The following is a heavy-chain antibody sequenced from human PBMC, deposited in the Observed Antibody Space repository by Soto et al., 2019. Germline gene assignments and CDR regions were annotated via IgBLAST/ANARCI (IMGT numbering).Heavy chain of an antibody. J-gene: IGHJ4*02. CDR2: ILSSGEK. V-gene: IGHV2-26*01. D-gene: IGHD2-2*01. CDR3: ARISQYAYDFDY. Sequence: QVTLKESGPVLVKPTETLTLTCTVSGFSLSNAMVGVSWIRQSPGKALEWLAHILSSGEKSYSTSLKSRVTISNDTSSSQVVLTMTRMDPVDTPTYYCARISQYAYDFDYWGQGTLVTLSS. CDR1: GFSLSNAMVG.